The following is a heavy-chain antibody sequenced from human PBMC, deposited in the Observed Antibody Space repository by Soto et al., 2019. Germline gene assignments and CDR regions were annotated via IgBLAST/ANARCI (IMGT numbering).Heavy chain of an antibody. CDR2: IYTSGST. D-gene: IGHD3-10*01. J-gene: IGHJ5*02. Sequence: SETLSLTCTVSGGSISSYYWSWIRQPAGKGLEWIGRIYTSGSTNYNPSLKSRVTMSVDTSKNQFSLKLSPVTAADTAVYYCAREVLWFGELLQYNWFDPWGQGTLVTVSS. CDR1: GGSISSYY. CDR3: AREVLWFGELLQYNWFDP. V-gene: IGHV4-4*07.